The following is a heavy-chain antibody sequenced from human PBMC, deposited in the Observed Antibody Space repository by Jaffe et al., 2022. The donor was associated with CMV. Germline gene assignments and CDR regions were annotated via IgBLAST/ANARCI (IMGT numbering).Heavy chain of an antibody. V-gene: IGHV4-39*01. CDR1: GGSISSSSYY. D-gene: IGHD3-10*01. CDR3: ARGYYGSGSYYKKGANNYYFDY. CDR2: IYYSGST. J-gene: IGHJ4*02. Sequence: QLQLQESGPGLVKPSETLSLTCTVSGGSISSSSYYWGWIRQPPGKGLEWIGSIYYSGSTYYNPSLKSRVTISVDTSKNQFSLKLSSVTAADTAVYYCARGYYGSGSYYKKGANNYYFDYWGQGTLVTVSS.